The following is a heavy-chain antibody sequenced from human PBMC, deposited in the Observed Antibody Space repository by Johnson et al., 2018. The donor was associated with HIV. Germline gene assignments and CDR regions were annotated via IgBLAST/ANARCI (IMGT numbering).Heavy chain of an antibody. V-gene: IGHV3-73*01. D-gene: IGHD1-26*01. CDR3: ARGRGGYYTFDV. CDR2: ISYDGSKANSYAT. J-gene: IGHJ3*01. CDR1: GFTFSSYA. Sequence: SGRSLRLSCAASGFTFSSYAMHWVRQAPGKGLEWVAVISYDGSKANSYATTYAASVKGRFTISRDDSKNTAYLQMNSLRAEDTAVYYCARGRGGYYTFDVWGQGTMVTVSS.